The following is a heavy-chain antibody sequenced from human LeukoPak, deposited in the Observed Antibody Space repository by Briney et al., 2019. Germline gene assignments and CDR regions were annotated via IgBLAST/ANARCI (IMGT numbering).Heavy chain of an antibody. Sequence: PSETLSLTCAVYGGSFGGYYWSWIRQPPGKGLEWIGEINHSGSTNYNPSLKSRVTISVDTSKNQFSLKLSSVTAADTAVYYCARGGIVVVPAAHNWFDPWGQGTLVTVSS. V-gene: IGHV4-34*01. D-gene: IGHD2-2*01. J-gene: IGHJ5*02. CDR2: INHSGST. CDR3: ARGGIVVVPAAHNWFDP. CDR1: GGSFGGYY.